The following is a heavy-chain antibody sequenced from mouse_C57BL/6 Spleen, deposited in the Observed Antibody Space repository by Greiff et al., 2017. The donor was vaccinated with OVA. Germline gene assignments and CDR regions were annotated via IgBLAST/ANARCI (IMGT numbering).Heavy chain of an antibody. D-gene: IGHD1-1*01. CDR3: ARGSRFDY. V-gene: IGHV5-6*01. Sequence: DVQLVESGGDLVKPGGSLKLSCAASGFTFSSYGMSWVRQTPDKRLEWVATISSGGSYTYYPDSVKGRFTISRDNAKNTLYLQMSSLKSEDTAMYYCARGSRFDYWGQGTTLTVSS. CDR1: GFTFSSYG. CDR2: ISSGGSYT. J-gene: IGHJ2*01.